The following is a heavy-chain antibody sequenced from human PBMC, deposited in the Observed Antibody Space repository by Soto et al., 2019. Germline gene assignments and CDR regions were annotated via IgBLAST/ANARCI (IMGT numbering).Heavy chain of an antibody. CDR3: ARTITGYSSN. D-gene: IGHD6-13*01. V-gene: IGHV4-39*01. Sequence: QLQLQESGPGLVKPSETLSLTCTVSGGSISSSSYYWGWIRQPPGKGLEWIGSIYCSGSTYYNPSLNSRVTISLDTSKNQFSLKLSSVTAADTDVYSCARTITGYSSNWGQGTLVTVSS. CDR1: GGSISSSSYY. J-gene: IGHJ4*02. CDR2: IYCSGST.